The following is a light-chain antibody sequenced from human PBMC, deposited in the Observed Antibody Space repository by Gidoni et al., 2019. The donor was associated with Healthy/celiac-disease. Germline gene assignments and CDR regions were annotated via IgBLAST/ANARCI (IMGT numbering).Light chain of an antibody. CDR3: QQSYSTPWT. CDR2: AAS. V-gene: IGKV1-39*01. J-gene: IGKJ1*01. Sequence: IQLTHSPSSLSASVGDRVTITCRASQSISTQLNWYQQKPGEAPQLLIYAASSLQSGVPSRFSGSGSGTDFTLTIHSLQPEDCATYYRQQSYSTPWTFGQGTKVEIK. CDR1: QSISTQ.